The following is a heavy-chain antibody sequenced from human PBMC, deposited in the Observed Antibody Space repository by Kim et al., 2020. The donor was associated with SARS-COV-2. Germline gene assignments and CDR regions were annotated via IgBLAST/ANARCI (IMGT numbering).Heavy chain of an antibody. CDR3: ARAGIAAALGY. D-gene: IGHD6-13*01. CDR1: GYSISSGYY. Sequence: SETLSLTCTVSGYSISSGYYWGWIRQPPGKGLEWIGSIYHSGSTYYNPSLKSRVTISVDTSKNQFSLKLSSVTAADTAVYYCARAGIAAALGYWGQGTLVTVSS. CDR2: IYHSGST. J-gene: IGHJ4*02. V-gene: IGHV4-38-2*02.